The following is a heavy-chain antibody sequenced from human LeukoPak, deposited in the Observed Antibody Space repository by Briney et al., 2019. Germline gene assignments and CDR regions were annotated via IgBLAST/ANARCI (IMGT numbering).Heavy chain of an antibody. CDR3: AKSHPGGFLECPLDY. CDR1: GFSFRTYA. J-gene: IGHJ4*02. V-gene: IGHV3-23*01. D-gene: IGHD3-3*01. Sequence: PGGSLRLSCTASGFSFRTYAMSWVRQAPGRGLECVSGISGTGSTTSYADSVKGRFTISRDNSKNTLYLQMNSLRVEDTAVYYCAKSHPGGFLECPLDYWGQGTLVTVSS. CDR2: ISGTGSTT.